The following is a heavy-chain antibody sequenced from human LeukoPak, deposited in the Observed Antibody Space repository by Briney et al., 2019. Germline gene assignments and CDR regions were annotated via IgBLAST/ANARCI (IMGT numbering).Heavy chain of an antibody. Sequence: ASVKVSCKASGCTFTSYDINWVRQATGQGLEWMGWMNPNSGNTGYAQKFQGRVTMTRNTSISTAYMELSSLRSEDTAVYYCARHCSSTSCYDTRYGMDVWGQGTTVTVSS. CDR3: ARHCSSTSCYDTRYGMDV. J-gene: IGHJ6*02. CDR2: MNPNSGNT. CDR1: GCTFTSYD. V-gene: IGHV1-8*01. D-gene: IGHD2-2*01.